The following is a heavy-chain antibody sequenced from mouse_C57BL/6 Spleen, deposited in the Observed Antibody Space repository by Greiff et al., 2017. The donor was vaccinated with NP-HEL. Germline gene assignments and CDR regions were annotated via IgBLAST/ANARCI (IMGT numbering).Heavy chain of an antibody. Sequence: EVKLMESEGGLVQPGSSMKLSCTASGFTFSDYYMAWVRQVPEKGLEWVANINYDGSSTYYLDSLKSRFIISRDNAKNILYLQMSSLKSEDTATYYCARERGGYWYFDVWGTGTTVTVSS. V-gene: IGHV5-16*01. CDR3: ARERGGYWYFDV. J-gene: IGHJ1*03. CDR1: GFTFSDYY. CDR2: INYDGSST.